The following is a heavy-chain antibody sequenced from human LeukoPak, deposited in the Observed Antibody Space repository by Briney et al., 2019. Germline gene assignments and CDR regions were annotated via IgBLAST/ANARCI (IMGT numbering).Heavy chain of an antibody. D-gene: IGHD4-17*01. CDR2: IYSGGST. Sequence: PGGSLRLSCAASGFTVSSNYMSWVRQAPGKGVEWVSVIYSGGSTYYADSVTGRFTISRDNPKNTLYLQMNSLRAEDTAVYYCARDHYGDYYWHFDLWGRGTLVTVSS. V-gene: IGHV3-53*01. J-gene: IGHJ2*01. CDR3: ARDHYGDYYWHFDL. CDR1: GFTVSSNY.